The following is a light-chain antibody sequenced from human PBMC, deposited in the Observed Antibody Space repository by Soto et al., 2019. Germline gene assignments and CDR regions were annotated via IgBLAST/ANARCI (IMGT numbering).Light chain of an antibody. CDR1: QSVSNF. CDR2: DAS. Sequence: EIVLTQSPATLSLSPGERATLSCRASQSVSNFLAWYQQKSDQAPRLLIYDASNRATGVPARFSGSGSGTDFTLTISSLEPEDFAFYYCQQRSNWLTFGGGTKVEIK. V-gene: IGKV3-11*01. CDR3: QQRSNWLT. J-gene: IGKJ4*01.